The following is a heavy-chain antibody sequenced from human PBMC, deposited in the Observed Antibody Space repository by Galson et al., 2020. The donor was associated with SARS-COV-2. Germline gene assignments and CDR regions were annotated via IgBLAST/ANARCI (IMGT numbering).Heavy chain of an antibody. D-gene: IGHD1-26*01. J-gene: IGHJ3*02. CDR1: GYTFTGYY. CDR3: ARTCLSGSCNNDAFDI. CDR2: INPNSGGT. Sequence: ASMKVSCKASGYTFTGYYMHWVRQAPGQGLEWMGWINPNSGGTNYAQKFQGWVTMTRDTSISTAYMELSRLRSDDTAVYYCARTCLSGSCNNDAFDIWGQGTMVTVSS. V-gene: IGHV1-2*04.